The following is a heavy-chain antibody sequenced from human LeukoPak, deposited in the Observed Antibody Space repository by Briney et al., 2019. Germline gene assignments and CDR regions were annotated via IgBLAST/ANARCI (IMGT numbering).Heavy chain of an antibody. Sequence: SVKVSCKASGGTFSSYAISWVRQAPGQGLEWMGRIIPILGIANYAQKFQGRVTITADKSTSTAYMELSSLRSEDTAVYYCARVKGSLHVNYGMDVWGQGTTVTVSS. V-gene: IGHV1-69*04. CDR3: ARVKGSLHVNYGMDV. J-gene: IGHJ6*02. CDR1: GGTFSSYA. D-gene: IGHD2-15*01. CDR2: IIPILGIA.